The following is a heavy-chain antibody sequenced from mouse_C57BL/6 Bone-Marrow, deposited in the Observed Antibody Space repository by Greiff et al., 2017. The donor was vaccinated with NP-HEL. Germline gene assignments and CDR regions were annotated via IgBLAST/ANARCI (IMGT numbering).Heavy chain of an antibody. CDR3: ARDWYGNYDAMDY. Sequence: EVQLMESGGGLVKPGGSLKLSCAASGFTFSSYAMSWVRQTPEKRLEWVATISDGGSYTYYPDNVKGRFTISRDNAKNNLYLQMSHLKSEDTAMYYCARDWYGNYDAMDYWGQGTSVTVSS. CDR1: GFTFSSYA. V-gene: IGHV5-4*01. J-gene: IGHJ4*01. CDR2: ISDGGSYT. D-gene: IGHD2-10*02.